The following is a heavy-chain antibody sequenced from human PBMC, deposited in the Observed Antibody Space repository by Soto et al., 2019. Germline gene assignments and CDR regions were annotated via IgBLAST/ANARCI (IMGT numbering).Heavy chain of an antibody. J-gene: IGHJ4*01. CDR3: ARDLLVFDTSGFHF. D-gene: IGHD3-9*01. CDR1: GDPIGSGDFY. CDR2: IHHSGTT. V-gene: IGHV4-30-4*01. Sequence: QVLLQELGPGLVKASQTLSLDCTVSGDPIGSGDFYWTWIRQTPERGLEWIGNIHHSGTTSYNPSLGNRISISMDTSRNVFSLSLTSVGVADAAVYFCARDLLVFDTSGFHFWGRGILVSV.